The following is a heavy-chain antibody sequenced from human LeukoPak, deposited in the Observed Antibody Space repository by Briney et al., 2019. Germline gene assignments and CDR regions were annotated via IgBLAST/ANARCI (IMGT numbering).Heavy chain of an antibody. Sequence: GGCLRLSCAASGFTFSSYAMSWVRQAPGKGLEWVSAISGSGGSTYYADSVKGRFTISRDNSKNTLYLQMNSLRAEDTAVYYCAKDSDYGGNFNWFDPRGQGTLVTVSS. CDR2: ISGSGGST. CDR3: AKDSDYGGNFNWFDP. CDR1: GFTFSSYA. D-gene: IGHD4-23*01. V-gene: IGHV3-23*01. J-gene: IGHJ5*02.